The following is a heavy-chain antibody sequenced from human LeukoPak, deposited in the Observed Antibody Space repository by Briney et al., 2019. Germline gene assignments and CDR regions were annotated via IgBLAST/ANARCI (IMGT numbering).Heavy chain of an antibody. CDR3: ARLTRHRGVSP. Sequence: SETLSLTCTVSGGSISSYYWSWIRQPPGKGLEWIGYIYYSGNTNYNPSLKGRVTISVDTSKNQFSLKLSSVTAADTAVYYCARLTRHRGVSPWGQGTLVTVSS. D-gene: IGHD3-10*01. CDR1: GGSISSYY. J-gene: IGHJ5*02. CDR2: IYYSGNT. V-gene: IGHV4-59*12.